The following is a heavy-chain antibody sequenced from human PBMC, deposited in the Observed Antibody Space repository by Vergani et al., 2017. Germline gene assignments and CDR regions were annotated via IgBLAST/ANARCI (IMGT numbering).Heavy chain of an antibody. CDR3: ARALTGNLKNDAFDI. Sequence: QVPLQESGPGLVNPSETLSLTCSVSGGSITNYYWSWIRQPAGKGLEWIGRIYTSGSTNYNPSLKSRVTMSVDTSKNQFSLKLSSVTAADTAVYYCARALTGNLKNDAFDIWGQGTMVTVSS. V-gene: IGHV4-4*07. D-gene: IGHD3-9*01. CDR2: IYTSGST. J-gene: IGHJ3*02. CDR1: GGSITNYY.